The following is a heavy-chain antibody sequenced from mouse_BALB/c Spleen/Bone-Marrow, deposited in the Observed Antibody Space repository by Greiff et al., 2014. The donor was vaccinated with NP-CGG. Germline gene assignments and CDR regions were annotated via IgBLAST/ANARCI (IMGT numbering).Heavy chain of an antibody. CDR2: IRNKANGYTT. CDR3: ARDMCEGLRWYFDV. D-gene: IGHD1-1*01. J-gene: IGHJ1*01. V-gene: IGHV7-3*02. Sequence: VQLKESGGGLVQPGGSLRLSCATSGFTFPDYYMSWVRQPPGKALEWLGFIRNKANGYTTDYSASVKGRFTISRDNSQSILYLQMSTLRAEDSATYYCARDMCEGLRWYFDVWGAGTTVTVSS. CDR1: GFTFPDYY.